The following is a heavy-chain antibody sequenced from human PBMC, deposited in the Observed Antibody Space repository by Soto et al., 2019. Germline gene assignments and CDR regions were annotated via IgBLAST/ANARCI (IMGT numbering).Heavy chain of an antibody. D-gene: IGHD3-10*01. J-gene: IGHJ5*02. Sequence: SETLSLTCTFSCGSIISSSYYWGWIRQPPGKGLEWIGSIYYSGSTYYNPSLKSRVTISVDTSKNQFSLKLSSVTAADTAVYYCARARGVDWFDPWGQGTLVTVSS. CDR2: IYYSGST. CDR1: CGSIISSSYY. CDR3: ARARGVDWFDP. V-gene: IGHV4-39*01.